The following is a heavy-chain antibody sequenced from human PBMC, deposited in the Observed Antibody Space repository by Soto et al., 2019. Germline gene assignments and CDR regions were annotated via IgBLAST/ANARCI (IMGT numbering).Heavy chain of an antibody. Sequence: GGSLRLSCAATESTFSSYGIHWVRQAPGKGLEWVAVISYDGSEKYYADSVKGRFSISRDNSKNTVDLQMNSLRPEDTAVYYCARSALVLVYYYYGLDVWGQGTAVTVSS. D-gene: IGHD5-18*01. CDR3: ARSALVLVYYYYGLDV. V-gene: IGHV3-30*03. CDR2: ISYDGSEK. J-gene: IGHJ6*02. CDR1: ESTFSSYG.